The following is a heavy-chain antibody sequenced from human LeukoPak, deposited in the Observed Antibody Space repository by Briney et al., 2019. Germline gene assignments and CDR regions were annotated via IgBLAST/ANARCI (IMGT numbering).Heavy chain of an antibody. CDR3: ARGRGTRVGYSWFDP. Sequence: SETLSLTCAVYGGSFSGYYWSWIRQPPGKGLEWIGEINHSGSTNYNPSLKSRVTISVDTSKNQFSLKLSSVTAADTAVYYCARGRGTRVGYSWFDPWGQGTLVTVSS. D-gene: IGHD3-16*01. V-gene: IGHV4-34*01. CDR2: INHSGST. J-gene: IGHJ5*02. CDR1: GGSFSGYY.